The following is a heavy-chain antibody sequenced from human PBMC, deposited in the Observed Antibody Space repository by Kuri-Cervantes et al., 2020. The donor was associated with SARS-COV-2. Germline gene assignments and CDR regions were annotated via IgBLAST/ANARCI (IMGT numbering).Heavy chain of an antibody. Sequence: ASVKVSCKVSGYTLTELSMHWVRQAPGKGLEWMGGFDPEDGETIYAQKFQGRVTMTEDTSTDTAYMELSSLRSEDTAVYYCAREQDDFWSGYSTNWFDPWGQGTLVTVSS. CDR1: GYTLTELS. J-gene: IGHJ5*02. CDR2: FDPEDGET. D-gene: IGHD3-3*01. CDR3: AREQDDFWSGYSTNWFDP. V-gene: IGHV1-24*01.